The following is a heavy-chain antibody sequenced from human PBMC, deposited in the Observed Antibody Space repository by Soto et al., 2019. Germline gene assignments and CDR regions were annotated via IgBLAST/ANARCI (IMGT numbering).Heavy chain of an antibody. Sequence: GGSLRLSCAASGFTFSSYAMSWVRQAPGKGLEWVSSISGSGGSTYYADSVKGRFTISRDNSKNTLYLQMNSLRAEDTAVYYCAKGSRDLGDYYYGMDVWGQGTTLTVSS. V-gene: IGHV3-23*01. CDR3: AKGSRDLGDYYYGMDV. CDR2: ISGSGGST. D-gene: IGHD2-2*01. J-gene: IGHJ6*02. CDR1: GFTFSSYA.